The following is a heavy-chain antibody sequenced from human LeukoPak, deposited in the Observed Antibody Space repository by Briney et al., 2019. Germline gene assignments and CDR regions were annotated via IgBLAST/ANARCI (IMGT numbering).Heavy chain of an antibody. J-gene: IGHJ4*02. V-gene: IGHV3-15*01. Sequence: SGGSLRLSCAASGFIFSNAWMSWVRQAPGKGLEWAGRIKSKTDGGTTDYAAPVKGRFTISRDDSKNTLYLQMNSLKTEDTAVYYCTTDGYYYGSGSTFDYWGQGTLVTVTS. D-gene: IGHD3-10*01. CDR3: TTDGYYYGSGSTFDY. CDR1: GFIFSNAW. CDR2: IKSKTDGGTT.